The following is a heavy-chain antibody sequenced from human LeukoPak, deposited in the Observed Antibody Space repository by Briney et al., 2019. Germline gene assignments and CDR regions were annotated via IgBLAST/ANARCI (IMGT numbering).Heavy chain of an antibody. D-gene: IGHD5-18*01. J-gene: IGHJ4*02. CDR2: IYYSGST. Sequence: PSETLSLTCTVSGGSISSNSYYWGWIRQPPGKGLEWIGSIYYSGSTYYNPSLKSRLTISVDTSKNQFSLKLSSVTAADTAVYYRARHIPDSYSYGYVDYWGQGTLVTVSS. CDR1: GGSISSNSYY. V-gene: IGHV4-39*01. CDR3: ARHIPDSYSYGYVDY.